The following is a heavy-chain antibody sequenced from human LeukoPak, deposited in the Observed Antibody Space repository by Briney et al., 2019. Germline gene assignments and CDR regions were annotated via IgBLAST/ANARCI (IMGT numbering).Heavy chain of an antibody. CDR2: IYPADSDI. CDR1: GYSINNYW. V-gene: IGHV5-51*01. CDR3: ARQEYCSGGSCYTWFDP. Sequence: GESLKISCKGSGYSINNYWIGWVRQMPGRGLEWMGIIYPADSDIRYSPSFQGQVTISADKSISTAYLQWSSLKASDTAMYYCARQEYCSGGSCYTWFDPWGQGTLVTVSS. D-gene: IGHD2-15*01. J-gene: IGHJ5*02.